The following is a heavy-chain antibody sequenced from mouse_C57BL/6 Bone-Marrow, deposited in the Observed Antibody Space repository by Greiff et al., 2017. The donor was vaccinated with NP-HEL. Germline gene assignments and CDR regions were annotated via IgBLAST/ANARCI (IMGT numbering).Heavy chain of an antibody. CDR1: GYTFTSYW. CDR2: IDPSDSET. CDR3: ASDFSLTY. D-gene: IGHD2-4*01. J-gene: IGHJ2*01. Sequence: QVQLQQPGAELVRPGSSVKLSCKASGYTFTSYWMHWVKQRPIQGLEWIGNIDPSDSETHYNQKFKDKATLTVDKTTSTAYMQLSSLTSGDSAVYDCASDFSLTYWGQCTTLTVSS. V-gene: IGHV1-52*01.